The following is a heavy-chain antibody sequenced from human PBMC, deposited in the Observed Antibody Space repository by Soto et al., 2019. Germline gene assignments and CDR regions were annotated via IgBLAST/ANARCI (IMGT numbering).Heavy chain of an antibody. CDR1: GYTLTELS. CDR3: ATDSRGSYPKLDY. D-gene: IGHD1-26*01. Sequence: GPSVKVSCKVSGYTLTELSMHWVRQAPGKGLGWMGGFDPEDGETIYAQRFQGRVTMTEDTSTDTAYMELSSLRSEDTAVYYCATDSRGSYPKLDYWGQGTLVTVSS. V-gene: IGHV1-24*01. J-gene: IGHJ4*02. CDR2: FDPEDGET.